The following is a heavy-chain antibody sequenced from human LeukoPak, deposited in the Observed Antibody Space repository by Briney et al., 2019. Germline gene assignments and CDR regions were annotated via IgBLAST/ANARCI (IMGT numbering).Heavy chain of an antibody. CDR3: AREGEQWSEPYNWFDP. J-gene: IGHJ5*02. CDR1: GFTFSSYS. CDR2: ISSSSTTI. D-gene: IGHD6-19*01. Sequence: GGSLRLSCAASGFTFSSYSMNWVRQAPGKGLEWVSYISSSSTTIYYADSVKGRFTISRDNGKNSLYLQMNSLRAEDTAVYYCAREGEQWSEPYNWFDPWGQGTLVTVSS. V-gene: IGHV3-48*04.